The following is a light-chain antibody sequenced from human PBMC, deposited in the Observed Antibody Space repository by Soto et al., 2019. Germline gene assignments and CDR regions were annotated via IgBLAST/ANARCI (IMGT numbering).Light chain of an antibody. CDR1: QSIYNK. CDR2: GAS. J-gene: IGKJ5*01. Sequence: EIVMTQSPVTLSVSQGERVTLSCKTSQSIYNKVAWYQQQPGQAPRLLLYGASTRATGISARFSGSGSGTEFTPTISSLQSEDFAVYYCQQYNNWPPITLGQGTRLEIK. V-gene: IGKV3-15*01. CDR3: QQYNNWPPIT.